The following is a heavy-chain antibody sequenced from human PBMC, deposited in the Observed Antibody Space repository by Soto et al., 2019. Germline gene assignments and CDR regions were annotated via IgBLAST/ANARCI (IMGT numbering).Heavy chain of an antibody. CDR1: GGSISSGGYY. Sequence: SETLSLTCTVSGGSISSGGYYWSWIRQHPEKGLEWIGYIYYTGNTYYNASLKSRVTISVDTSNNQFSLKLSSVTAADTAVYYCTRVGISSSDAFDIWGQGTTVTVSS. J-gene: IGHJ3*02. CDR3: TRVGISSSDAFDI. V-gene: IGHV4-31*03. CDR2: IYYTGNT. D-gene: IGHD6-6*01.